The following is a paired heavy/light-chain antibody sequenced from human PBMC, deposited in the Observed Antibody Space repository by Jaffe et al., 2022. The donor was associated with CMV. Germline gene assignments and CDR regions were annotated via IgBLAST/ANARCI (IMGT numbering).Light chain of an antibody. Sequence: DILMTQSPDSLAVSLGERATINCKSSQTVLYSSNSKNYLAWYQHKPGQPPKLLFYWASTRESGVPDRFSGSGSGTDFTLTISSLQADDVAVYYCQQYYGSPQTFGQGTKVEIK. V-gene: IGKV4-1*01. CDR3: QQYYGSPQT. CDR2: WAS. CDR1: QTVLYSSNSKNY. J-gene: IGKJ1*01.
Heavy chain of an antibody. CDR1: GYTFTSYY. Sequence: QVQLVQSGAEVKKPGASVKVSCKASGYTFTSYYIHWVRQAPGQGLEWMGIINPSGGSANYAQKFQGRVTMTRDTSTNTVYMELSSLRSEDTAVYFCARSHSGSLNFFDYWGQGTLVTVSS. CDR2: INPSGGSA. J-gene: IGHJ4*02. D-gene: IGHD6-19*01. CDR3: ARSHSGSLNFFDY. V-gene: IGHV1-46*01.